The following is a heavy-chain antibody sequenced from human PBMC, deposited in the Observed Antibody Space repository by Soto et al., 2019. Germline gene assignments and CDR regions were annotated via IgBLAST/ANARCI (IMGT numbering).Heavy chain of an antibody. Sequence: QVQLQESGPGLVKPSETLSLTCTVSGGSISSYYWSWIRQPPGKGLEWIGYIDYSGSTNYNPSLKSRVTISVDTSKNQFSLKLSSVTAADTAVYYCARGDQQLWLSGFDYWGQGTLVTVSS. CDR3: ARGDQQLWLSGFDY. CDR1: GGSISSYY. D-gene: IGHD5-18*01. CDR2: IDYSGST. V-gene: IGHV4-59*01. J-gene: IGHJ4*02.